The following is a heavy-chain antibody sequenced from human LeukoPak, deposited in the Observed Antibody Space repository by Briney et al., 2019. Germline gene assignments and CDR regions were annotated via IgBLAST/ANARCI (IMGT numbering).Heavy chain of an antibody. CDR2: VVPGSGDT. J-gene: IGHJ3*02. V-gene: IGHV1-3*01. CDR3: ARGLDPKEPLEEDTGASHI. CDR1: GYAFINYA. Sequence: ASVKVSCKASGYAFINYAIQWVRQAPGQGLQWVGWVVPGSGDTSYSDDFQGRVLISRDTSASTAYMELSSLTSEDTAVYYCARGLDPKEPLEEDTGASHIWGQGTAVTVSS. D-gene: IGHD7-27*01.